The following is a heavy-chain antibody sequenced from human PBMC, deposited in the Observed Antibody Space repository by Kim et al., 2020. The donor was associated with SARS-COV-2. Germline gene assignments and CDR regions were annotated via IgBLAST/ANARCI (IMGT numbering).Heavy chain of an antibody. V-gene: IGHV3-23*01. D-gene: IGHD3-10*01. J-gene: IGHJ6*02. Sequence: DSEKGRFTIATDKSKNTLYLQMNNLRGEDTAVYYCAKGSGFDYYSGMDVWGQGTTVTVSS. CDR3: AKGSGFDYYSGMDV.